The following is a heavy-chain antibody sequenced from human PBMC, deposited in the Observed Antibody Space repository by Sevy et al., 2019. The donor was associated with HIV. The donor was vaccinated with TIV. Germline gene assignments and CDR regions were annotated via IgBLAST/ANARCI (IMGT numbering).Heavy chain of an antibody. CDR2: ITSDGAYT. D-gene: IGHD3-3*01. CDR3: VKDSRELVAGVIILPSWFDP. J-gene: IGHJ5*02. CDR1: GFTFKNFA. V-gene: IGHV3-64D*06. Sequence: GGSLRLSCSASGFTFKNFALHWVRQAPGKGLQYISSITSDGAYTYYADSVKGRFTMSRDISEKTMYLQMTSLRPEDSAIYYCVKDSRELVAGVIILPSWFDPWGQGTQVTVSS.